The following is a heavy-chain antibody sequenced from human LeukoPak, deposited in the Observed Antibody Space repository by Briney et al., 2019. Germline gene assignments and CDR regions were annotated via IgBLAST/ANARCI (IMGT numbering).Heavy chain of an antibody. CDR1: GYTFTSYD. CDR3: ARVPRELLGC. V-gene: IGHV1-8*01. J-gene: IGHJ4*02. Sequence: ASVKVSCKASGYTFTSYDINWVRQATGQGLEWMGYMNPNSGYTNYAQQFQGRVTMTRNTSISTAYMELSSLRSEDTAVCYCARVPRELLGCWGQGTLVTVSS. D-gene: IGHD1-26*01. CDR2: MNPNSGYT.